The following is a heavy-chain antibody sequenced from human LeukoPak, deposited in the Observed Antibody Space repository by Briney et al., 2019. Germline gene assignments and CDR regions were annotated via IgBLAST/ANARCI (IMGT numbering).Heavy chain of an antibody. CDR1: GGSFSVYY. CDR2: INHSGST. J-gene: IGHJ4*02. Sequence: SETLSLTCAVYGGSFSVYYWSWIRQPPGKGLEWIGEINHSGSTNYNPSLKSRVTISVDTSKNQFPLKLSSVTAADTAVYYCARGQDIVVVVAATPGRYYFDYWGQGTLVTVSS. V-gene: IGHV4-34*01. CDR3: ARGQDIVVVVAATPGRYYFDY. D-gene: IGHD2-15*01.